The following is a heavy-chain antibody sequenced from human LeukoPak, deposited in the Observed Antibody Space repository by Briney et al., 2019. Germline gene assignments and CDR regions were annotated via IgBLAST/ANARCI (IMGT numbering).Heavy chain of an antibody. V-gene: IGHV4-61*02. D-gene: IGHD3-22*01. CDR1: GGSISSGSYY. Sequence: SETLSLTCTVSGGSISSGSYYWSWIRQPAGKGLEWIGRIYTSGSTNYNPSLKSRVTISVDTSKNQFSLELSSVTAADTAVYYCARDALYYYDSSGYPYYFDYWGQGTLVTVSS. J-gene: IGHJ4*02. CDR3: ARDALYYYDSSGYPYYFDY. CDR2: IYTSGST.